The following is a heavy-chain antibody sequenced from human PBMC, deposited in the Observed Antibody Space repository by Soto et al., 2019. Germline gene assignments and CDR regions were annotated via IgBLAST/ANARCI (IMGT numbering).Heavy chain of an antibody. D-gene: IGHD3-16*02. V-gene: IGHV1-69*05. Sequence: SVKVSCKTSGGTFSTYAIYWVRQAPGQGLEWMGAIIPLFGTADYAQKLQGRVTMTTDTSTSTAYMELRSLRSDDTAVYYCAREPYDYIWGSYLTDAFDIWGQGTMVTVSS. CDR2: IIPLFGTA. J-gene: IGHJ3*02. CDR3: AREPYDYIWGSYLTDAFDI. CDR1: GGTFSTYA.